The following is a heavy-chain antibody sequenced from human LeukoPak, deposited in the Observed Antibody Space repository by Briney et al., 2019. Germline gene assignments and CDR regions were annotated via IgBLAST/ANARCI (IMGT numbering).Heavy chain of an antibody. CDR2: ISWNSGIM. V-gene: IGHV3-9*01. Sequence: GGSLRLSCAASGFTFDDYAMHWVRQAPGKGLAWVSGISWNSGIMAYADSVKGRFTISRDNSKNTLYLQMSSLRAEDTALYYCTTGHLDDSFEFWGQGILVTVSS. CDR3: TTGHLDDSFEF. CDR1: GFTFDDYA. J-gene: IGHJ4*02. D-gene: IGHD1-1*01.